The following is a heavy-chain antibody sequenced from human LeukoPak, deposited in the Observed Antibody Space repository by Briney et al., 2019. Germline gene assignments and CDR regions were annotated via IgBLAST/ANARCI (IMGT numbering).Heavy chain of an antibody. CDR2: INHSGST. CDR3: ARGRARYSSRWYLSDY. J-gene: IGHJ4*02. V-gene: IGHV4-34*01. D-gene: IGHD6-13*01. CDR1: GGSFSGYY. Sequence: SETLSLTCAVYGGSFSGYYWSWIRQPPGKGLEWIGEINHSGSTNYNPSLKSRVTISVDTSKNQFSLKLSSVTAADTAVYYCARGRARYSSRWYLSDYWGQGTLVTVSS.